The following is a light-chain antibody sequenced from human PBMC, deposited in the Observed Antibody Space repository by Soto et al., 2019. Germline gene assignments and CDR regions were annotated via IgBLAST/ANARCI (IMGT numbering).Light chain of an antibody. J-gene: IGLJ2*01. CDR1: SSDVGAYNY. CDR2: EVN. V-gene: IGLV2-8*01. CDR3: SSYGGSNNYVL. Sequence: QSALTQPPSASGSPGQSVTISCTGTSSDVGAYNYVSWYQHHPGNAPKLIIYEVNRRPSGVPDRFSGFKSGNTASLTVSGLQAEDEADYYCSSYGGSNNYVLFGGGTKVTVL.